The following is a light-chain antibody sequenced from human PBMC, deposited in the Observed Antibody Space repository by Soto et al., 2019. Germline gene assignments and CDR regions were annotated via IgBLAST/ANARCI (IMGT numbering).Light chain of an antibody. J-gene: IGKJ1*01. Sequence: EIVMTQSPATLSVSPRERATLSCRASQSVSSNLAWYQQKPGQAPRLLIYGASTRATGIPARFSGSGSGKEFTLTISSLQSEDFAVYYCQQYNNLPPWTFGQGTKV. V-gene: IGKV3-15*01. CDR1: QSVSSN. CDR3: QQYNNLPPWT. CDR2: GAS.